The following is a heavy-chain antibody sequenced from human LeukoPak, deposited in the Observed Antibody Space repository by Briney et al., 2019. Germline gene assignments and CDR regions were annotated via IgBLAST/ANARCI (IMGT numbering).Heavy chain of an antibody. Sequence: PGGSLGLSWAASGFPFSSWARNWVRQAPGKGLGWVSPITGSGGSTYYADSVKGRFTISRDNSKNTLYLQMNSLRAEDTAVYYCAKAQVGAILHAFDIWGQGTMVTVSS. CDR3: AKAQVGAILHAFDI. D-gene: IGHD1-26*01. CDR1: GFPFSSWA. V-gene: IGHV3-23*01. CDR2: ITGSGGST. J-gene: IGHJ3*02.